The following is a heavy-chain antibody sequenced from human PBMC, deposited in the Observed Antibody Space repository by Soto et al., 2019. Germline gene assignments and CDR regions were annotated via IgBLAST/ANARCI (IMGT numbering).Heavy chain of an antibody. CDR2: IVAGSGNT. V-gene: IGHV1-58*01. D-gene: IGHD2-2*01. CDR3: AADDQLPHYYYYGMDV. Sequence: ASVKVSCKASGFTFTSSAVQWVRQARGQRLEWIGWIVAGSGNTNYAQKFQERVTITRDMSTSTAYMELSSLRSEDTAVYYCAADDQLPHYYYYGMDVWGQGTTVTVSS. CDR1: GFTFTSSA. J-gene: IGHJ6*02.